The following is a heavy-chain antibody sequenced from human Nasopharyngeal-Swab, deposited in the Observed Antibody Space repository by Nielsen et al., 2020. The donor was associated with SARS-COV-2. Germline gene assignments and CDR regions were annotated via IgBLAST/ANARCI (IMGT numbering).Heavy chain of an antibody. CDR3: ARDVGGDSSGYSVAYRGEPLDY. V-gene: IGHV1-46*01. CDR1: GYSFTIYY. Sequence: ASVKVSCKASGYSFTIYYMHWVRRAPGQGLEWLGIINPSGGSTSNAQKFQGRVTVTRDTSTSTVYMELSSLRSEDTAVYYCARDVGGDSSGYSVAYRGEPLDYWGQGTLVTVSS. CDR2: INPSGGST. J-gene: IGHJ4*02. D-gene: IGHD3-22*01.